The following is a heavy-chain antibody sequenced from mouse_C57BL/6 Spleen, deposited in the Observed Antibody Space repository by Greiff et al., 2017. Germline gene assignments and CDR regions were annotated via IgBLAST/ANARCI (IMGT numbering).Heavy chain of an antibody. D-gene: IGHD4-1*01. Sequence: DVMLVESGEGLVKPGGSLKLSCAASGFTFSSYAMSWVRQTPEKRLAWVAYISSGGDYLYYADTVKGRFTISRDNARNTLYLQMSSLKSEDTAMYYCTREGGLGDAPDYWGQGTTLTVSS. CDR3: TREGGLGDAPDY. CDR1: GFTFSSYA. J-gene: IGHJ2*01. CDR2: ISSGGDYL. V-gene: IGHV5-9-1*02.